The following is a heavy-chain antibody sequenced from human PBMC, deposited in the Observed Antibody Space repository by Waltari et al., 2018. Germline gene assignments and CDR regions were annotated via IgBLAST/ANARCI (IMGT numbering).Heavy chain of an antibody. CDR3: ARVRLLYTFDY. D-gene: IGHD2-21*02. Sequence: EVQLVESGGGLVQPGGSLRLSCAASGFTFSSYWMHWVRQAPGKGLVGGVHINMDGSSTSYADSVKGRFTISRDNAKDTLYLQMNSLRAEDTAVYYCARVRLLYTFDYWGQGTLVTVSS. V-gene: IGHV3-74*01. J-gene: IGHJ4*02. CDR1: GFTFSSYW. CDR2: INMDGSST.